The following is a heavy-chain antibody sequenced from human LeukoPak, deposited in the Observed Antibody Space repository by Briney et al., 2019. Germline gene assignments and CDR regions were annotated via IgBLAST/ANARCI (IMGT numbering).Heavy chain of an antibody. CDR2: ISAYNGNT. V-gene: IGHV1-18*01. J-gene: IGHJ4*02. CDR1: GYTFTSYG. Sequence: ASVKVSCKASGYTFTSYGISWVRQAPGQGLEWMGWISAYNGNTNYAQKLQGRVTMTTDTSTSTAYMELRSLRSDDTAVYYCARACTMRCYYDSSGYYFPFDYWGQGTLVTVSS. CDR3: ARACTMRCYYDSSGYYFPFDY. D-gene: IGHD3-22*01.